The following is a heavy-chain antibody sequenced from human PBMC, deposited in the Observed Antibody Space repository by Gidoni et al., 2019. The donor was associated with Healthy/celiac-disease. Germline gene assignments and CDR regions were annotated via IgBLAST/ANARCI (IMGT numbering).Heavy chain of an antibody. CDR2: INHRGNT. CDR3: ARGSISYCSGGSCYSGVNAIDY. V-gene: IGHV4-34*01. Sequence: QVQLQLWGAGLLKPSETLSLTCAVYGGSFSGYYCSWRRQPPGKGLEWIGEINHRGNTNYNPTLKNRVTISVDTSKNQISLKLSSVTAADTAVYYWARGSISYCSGGSCYSGVNAIDYWGQGTLVTVSS. J-gene: IGHJ4*02. CDR1: GGSFSGYY. D-gene: IGHD2-15*01.